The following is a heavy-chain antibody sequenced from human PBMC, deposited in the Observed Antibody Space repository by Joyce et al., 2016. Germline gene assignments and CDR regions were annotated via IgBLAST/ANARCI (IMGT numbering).Heavy chain of an antibody. Sequence: VGQTPGQGLEWMGGIIPVFVTPDYAQKFQGTVSITADTGTSTVFMEVRSLTSDDTAMYYCASGVAGYCSSSTCPRPLDVWGQGTMVIVS. CDR2: IIPVFVTP. CDR3: ASGVAGYCSSSTCPRPLDV. D-gene: IGHD2-2*01. V-gene: IGHV1-69*06. J-gene: IGHJ3*01.